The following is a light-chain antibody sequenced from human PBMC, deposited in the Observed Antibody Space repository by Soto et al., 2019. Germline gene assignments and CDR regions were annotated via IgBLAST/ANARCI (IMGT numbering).Light chain of an antibody. J-gene: IGKJ4*01. Sequence: EIVMTQSPATLSVSPGERATLSCRASQSVSSNLAWYQQKPVQAPRLLIYGASTSATGIPARLSGSGSGTEFTLTISSLQSEDFAVYYCQQYNNWPLTFGGGTKVEIK. CDR1: QSVSSN. V-gene: IGKV3-15*01. CDR2: GAS. CDR3: QQYNNWPLT.